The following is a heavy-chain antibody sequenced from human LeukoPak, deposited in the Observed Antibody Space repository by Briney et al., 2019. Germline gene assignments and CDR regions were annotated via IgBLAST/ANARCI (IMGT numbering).Heavy chain of an antibody. D-gene: IGHD4-11*01. CDR2: IRSKAFGGTT. V-gene: IGHV3-49*04. Sequence: GGSLRLSCIASEFTFGDYAMSWVRQAPGKGLEWVGFIRSKAFGGTTEYAASVKGRFTISRDDSKSIAYLQMNSLKTEDTALYYCARAPYSNYVNLDYWGQGTLVTVSS. J-gene: IGHJ4*02. CDR3: ARAPYSNYVNLDY. CDR1: EFTFGDYA.